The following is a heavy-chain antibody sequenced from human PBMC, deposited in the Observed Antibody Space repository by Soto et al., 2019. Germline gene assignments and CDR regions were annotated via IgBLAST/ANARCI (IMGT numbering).Heavy chain of an antibody. CDR3: TRGLAAAGSYAFDI. CDR2: IRSKAYGGTT. Sequence: SLRLSCTASGFTFGDYAMSWFRQAPGKGLEWVGFIRSKAYGGTTEYAASVKGRFTISRDDSKSIAYLQMNSLKTEDTAVYYCTRGLAAAGSYAFDIWGQGTMVTVSS. V-gene: IGHV3-49*03. D-gene: IGHD6-13*01. CDR1: GFTFGDYA. J-gene: IGHJ3*02.